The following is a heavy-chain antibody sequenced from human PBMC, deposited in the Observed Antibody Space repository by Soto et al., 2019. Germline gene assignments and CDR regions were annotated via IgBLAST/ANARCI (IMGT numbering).Heavy chain of an antibody. V-gene: IGHV1-69*06. J-gene: IGHJ6*02. D-gene: IGHD6-13*01. Sequence: SVKVSYKSSGGTFSSYAISWVRQAPGQGLEWIGGIIPIFGTANYAQKFQGRFTITADKSTSTAYMELRSLRAEDTAVYYCAIEAEEGIAAAGTDYYGMYXWGQGTTVTVS. CDR3: AIEAEEGIAAAGTDYYGMYX. CDR1: GGTFSSYA. CDR2: IIPIFGTA.